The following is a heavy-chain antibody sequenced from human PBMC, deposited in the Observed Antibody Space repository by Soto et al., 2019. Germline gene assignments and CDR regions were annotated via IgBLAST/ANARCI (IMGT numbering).Heavy chain of an antibody. V-gene: IGHV3-21*01. CDR3: ARIMDTATIGFMDV. CDR2: ISSGSTFI. Sequence: EVQLVESGGGLVKPGGSLRLSCTASGFTFSNYGMSWVRQAPGKGLEWVSSISSGSTFIYYGDSVKGRFTISRDSAKNSLFLQMNSLRGEDTAVYYCARIMDTATIGFMDVWGQGTTVTVSS. D-gene: IGHD5-18*01. CDR1: GFTFSNYG. J-gene: IGHJ6*02.